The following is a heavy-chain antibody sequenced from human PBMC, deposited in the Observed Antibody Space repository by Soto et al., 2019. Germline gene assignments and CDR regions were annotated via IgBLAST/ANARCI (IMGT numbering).Heavy chain of an antibody. CDR3: VKGYWRGDV. Sequence: GGSLRLSCAASGFTFNNAWMNWVRQAPGNGLEWVSAISGSGGSIHYADSVKGRFTISRDNSKNTLYLQMNSLRDEDTAVYHCVKGYWRGDVWGQGTTVTVSS. D-gene: IGHD2-8*02. J-gene: IGHJ6*02. CDR2: ISGSGGSI. V-gene: IGHV3-23*01. CDR1: GFTFNNAW.